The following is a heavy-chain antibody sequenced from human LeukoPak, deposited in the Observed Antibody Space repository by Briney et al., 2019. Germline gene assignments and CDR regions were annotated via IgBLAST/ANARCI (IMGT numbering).Heavy chain of an antibody. Sequence: GGSLRLSCSASGFTFTTYAMSWVRQAPGRELERLSSVAVGGSTYYADSARGRFTISRDNSKNTLSLQMNSLRADDTAIYYRVRGYSSPDFWGQGTLVTVSS. CDR2: VAVGGST. J-gene: IGHJ4*02. CDR1: GFTFTTYA. V-gene: IGHV3-23*01. D-gene: IGHD6-13*01. CDR3: VRGYSSPDF.